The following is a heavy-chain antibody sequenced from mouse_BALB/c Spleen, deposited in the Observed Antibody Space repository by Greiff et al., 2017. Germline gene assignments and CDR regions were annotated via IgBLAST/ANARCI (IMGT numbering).Heavy chain of an antibody. Sequence: QVQLKESGPELVKPGASVKMSCKASGYTFTSYYIHWVKQRPGQGLEWIGWIYPGDGSTKYNEKFKGKTTLTADKSSSTAYMLLSSLTSEDSAIYFCARVEENYFDYWGQGTTLTVSS. CDR3: ARVEENYFDY. V-gene: IGHV1S56*01. J-gene: IGHJ2*01. CDR1: GYTFTSYY. D-gene: IGHD1-1*02. CDR2: IYPGDGST.